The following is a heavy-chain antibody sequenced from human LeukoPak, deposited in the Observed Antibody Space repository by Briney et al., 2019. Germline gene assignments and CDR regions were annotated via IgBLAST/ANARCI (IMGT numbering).Heavy chain of an antibody. CDR1: GFTFSNHW. Sequence: GGSLRLSCAASGFTFSNHWMHWVRQAPGKGLIWVSLINSDGSSTTYADSVKGRFTISRDNAKNTLYLQMNSLRAEDTAVYYCARGGGYKLDYWGQGTLVTVSS. CDR2: INSDGSST. CDR3: ARGGGYKLDY. V-gene: IGHV3-74*01. J-gene: IGHJ4*02. D-gene: IGHD5-24*01.